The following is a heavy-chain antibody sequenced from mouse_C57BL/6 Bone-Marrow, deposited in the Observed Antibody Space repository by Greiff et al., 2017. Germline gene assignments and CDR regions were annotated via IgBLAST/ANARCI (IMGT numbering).Heavy chain of an antibody. V-gene: IGHV1-77*01. CDR3: AIKDYYYYYGSSYAMDY. J-gene: IGHJ4*01. D-gene: IGHD1-1*01. Sequence: VQLQQSGAELVKPGASVKISCKASGYTFTDYYINWVKQRPGQGLEWIGKIGPGSGSTYYNEKFKGKATLTADKSSSTAYMQLSSLTSEDSAVYFCAIKDYYYYYGSSYAMDYWGQGTSVTVSS. CDR2: IGPGSGST. CDR1: GYTFTDYY.